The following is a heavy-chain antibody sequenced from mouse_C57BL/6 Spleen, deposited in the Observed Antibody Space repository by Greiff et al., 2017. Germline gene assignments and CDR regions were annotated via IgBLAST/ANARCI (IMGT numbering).Heavy chain of an antibody. J-gene: IGHJ2*01. CDR1: GFTFSDYY. V-gene: IGHV5-16*01. Sequence: EVQVVESEGGLVQPGSSMKLSCTASGFTFSDYYMAWVRQVPEKGLEWVANINYDGSSTYYLDSLKSRFIISRGTAENILYLQMSSLKSEDTATYYCARGQLKLRGFGYWGQGTTLTVAS. CDR2: INYDGSST. D-gene: IGHD3-2*02. CDR3: ARGQLKLRGFGY.